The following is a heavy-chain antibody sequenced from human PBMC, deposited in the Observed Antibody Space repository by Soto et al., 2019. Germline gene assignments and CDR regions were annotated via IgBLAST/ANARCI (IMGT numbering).Heavy chain of an antibody. Sequence: PGECLKISGNGSGYSFTSNWIAWVRQMPGKGLEWMGVIYFGDSDTRYSPSFQGQVTISADKSINTAYLQWSSLKASDTAVYYCARHYYGFDSWGQGTPVTVSS. CDR1: GYSFTSNW. V-gene: IGHV5-51*01. CDR2: IYFGDSDT. D-gene: IGHD3-22*01. J-gene: IGHJ4*02. CDR3: ARHYYGFDS.